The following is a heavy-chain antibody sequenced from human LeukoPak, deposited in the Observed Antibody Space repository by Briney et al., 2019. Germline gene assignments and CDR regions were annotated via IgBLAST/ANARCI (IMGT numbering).Heavy chain of an antibody. CDR1: GGSISSGSYY. D-gene: IGHD2-2*01. V-gene: IGHV4-61*02. J-gene: IGHJ3*02. CDR3: ARDVVVPAARGDAFDI. Sequence: SQTLSLTCTVSGGSISSGSYYWSWIRQPAGKGLEWIGRIYTSGSTNYNPSLKSRVTISVDTSKNQFSLKLSSVTAADTAVYYCARDVVVPAARGDAFDIWGQGTMVTVSS. CDR2: IYTSGST.